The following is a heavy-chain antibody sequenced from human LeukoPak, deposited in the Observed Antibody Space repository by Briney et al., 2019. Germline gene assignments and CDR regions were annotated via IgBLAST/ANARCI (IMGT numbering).Heavy chain of an antibody. CDR2: ISAYNGNT. Sequence: GASVKVSCKASGYTFTSYGISWVRQAPGQGLEWMGWISAYNGNTNYAQKLQGRATMTTDTSTSTAYMELRSLRSDDTAVYYCARDIFAGTMVRGVYDAFDIWGQGTMVTVSS. CDR1: GYTFTSYG. V-gene: IGHV1-18*01. D-gene: IGHD3-10*01. J-gene: IGHJ3*02. CDR3: ARDIFAGTMVRGVYDAFDI.